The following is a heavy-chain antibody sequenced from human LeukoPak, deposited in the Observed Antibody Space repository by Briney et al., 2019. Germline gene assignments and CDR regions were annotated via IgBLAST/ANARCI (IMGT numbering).Heavy chain of an antibody. CDR1: GFTVSSNY. J-gene: IGHJ4*02. Sequence: PGGSLRLSCAASGFTVSSNYMSWVRQAPGKGLEWVANIKPDGSEKYYVDSVKGRFTISRDNAKNSLYLQMNSLRAEDTAVYYCATIYWGQGTLVTVSS. D-gene: IGHD2-21*01. V-gene: IGHV3-7*01. CDR2: IKPDGSEK. CDR3: ATIY.